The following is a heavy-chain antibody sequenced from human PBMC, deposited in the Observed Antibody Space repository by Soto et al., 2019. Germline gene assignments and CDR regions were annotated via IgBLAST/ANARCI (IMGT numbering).Heavy chain of an antibody. CDR2: ISAINGKA. CDR3: ARDLRVPRYSYGMDV. V-gene: IGHV1-69*13. CDR1: GYTFTSYG. J-gene: IGHJ6*02. D-gene: IGHD3-9*01. Sequence: GASVKVSCEACGYTFTSYGISWVRQAPGQGLEWMGWISAINGKANYAKKFQGRVTIAADESTSTAYMELSSLRSEDTAVYYCARDLRVPRYSYGMDVWGQGTTVTVSS.